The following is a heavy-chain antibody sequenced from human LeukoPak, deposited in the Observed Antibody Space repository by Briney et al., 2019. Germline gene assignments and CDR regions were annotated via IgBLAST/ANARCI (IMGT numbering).Heavy chain of an antibody. CDR1: GFTFSNYW. CDR3: ARDIQGSFNY. CDR2: INQDGSEK. J-gene: IGHJ4*02. Sequence: GGSLRLSCAASGFTFSNYWMSWVRQAPGKGLEWVAHINQDGSEKYYVDSVKGRFTISRDNSKNTLYLQVNRLRAEDTAVFYCARDIQGSFNYWGQGTLVTVSS. V-gene: IGHV3-7*05.